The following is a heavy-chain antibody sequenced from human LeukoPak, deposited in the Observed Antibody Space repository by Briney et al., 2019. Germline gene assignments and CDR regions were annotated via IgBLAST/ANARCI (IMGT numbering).Heavy chain of an antibody. Sequence: GGSLRLSCAASGFTFGTYAMHWVRQAPGKGLEWVTVISYDGSNKCYADSVKGRFTISRDNSKNTLYLQMNSLRPEDTAVYYCARGVVDYWGQGTLVTVSS. CDR2: ISYDGSNK. CDR1: GFTFGTYA. CDR3: ARGVVDY. V-gene: IGHV3-30*04. J-gene: IGHJ4*02. D-gene: IGHD3-3*01.